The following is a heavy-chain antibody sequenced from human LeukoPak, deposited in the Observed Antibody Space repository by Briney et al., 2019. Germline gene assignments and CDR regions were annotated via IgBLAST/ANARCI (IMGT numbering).Heavy chain of an antibody. J-gene: IGHJ4*02. Sequence: SETLSLTCTVSGGSISSGGYYWSWIRQPPGKGLEWIGRIYTSGSTNYNPSLKSRVTISVDTSKNQFSLSLSSVTAADTAVYYCARGSARMVANPLFDYWGQGTLVTVSS. CDR3: ARGSARMVANPLFDY. CDR2: IYTSGST. V-gene: IGHV4-61*02. D-gene: IGHD5-12*01. CDR1: GGSISSGGYY.